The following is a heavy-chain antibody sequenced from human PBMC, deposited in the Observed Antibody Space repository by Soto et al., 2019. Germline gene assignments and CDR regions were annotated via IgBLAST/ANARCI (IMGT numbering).Heavy chain of an antibody. J-gene: IGHJ6*02. Sequence: QGQLVQSGAEVRKPGASVKVSCKASGYTFTTYGISWVRPAPGQGLDGMGWISGYNGHTKYAHKFQGRVTMTTDTSTSTVYMDRRSLRSDDTAVYYCAREGEMPYYYYGLDVWGQGTTVTVSS. CDR1: GYTFTTYG. CDR3: AREGEMPYYYYGLDV. D-gene: IGHD3-16*01. V-gene: IGHV1-18*01. CDR2: ISGYNGHT.